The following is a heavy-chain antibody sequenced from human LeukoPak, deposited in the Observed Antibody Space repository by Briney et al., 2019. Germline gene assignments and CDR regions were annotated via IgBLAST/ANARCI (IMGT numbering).Heavy chain of an antibody. J-gene: IGHJ4*02. CDR3: AKGQEMATIKSGFDY. Sequence: GGSLRLSCAASGFTFDDYTMHWVRQAPGKGLEWVSLISWDGGNTYYADSVKGRFTISRDNSKNSLYLQMNSLRTEDTALYYCAKGQEMATIKSGFDYWGQGTLVTVSS. V-gene: IGHV3-43*01. CDR2: ISWDGGNT. D-gene: IGHD5-24*01. CDR1: GFTFDDYT.